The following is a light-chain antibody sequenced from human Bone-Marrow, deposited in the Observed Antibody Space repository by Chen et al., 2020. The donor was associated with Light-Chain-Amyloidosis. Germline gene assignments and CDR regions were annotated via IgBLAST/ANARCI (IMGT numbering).Light chain of an antibody. CDR2: DNN. CDR1: GFNIGNNY. Sequence: QSVLTQPPSVSAAPGQEVTISCSGYGFNIGNNYVSWYQQVPGTAPKLLIYDNNKRPSGIPDRFSGSKSGTSATLGITGLQTGDEADYYCGTWDSSLSVHVFGTGTKVTVL. J-gene: IGLJ1*01. CDR3: GTWDSSLSVHV. V-gene: IGLV1-51*01.